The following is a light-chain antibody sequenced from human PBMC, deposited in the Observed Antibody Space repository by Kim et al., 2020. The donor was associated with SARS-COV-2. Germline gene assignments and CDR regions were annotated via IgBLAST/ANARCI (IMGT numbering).Light chain of an antibody. Sequence: QSALTQPPSASGSPEQSVTISCTGTSSDVGGYNYVSWYQQHPGKAPKLMIYEVSKRPSGVPDRFSGSKSGNMASLTVSGLQAEDEADYYCSSYGGSNNLVFGGGTQLTVL. CDR2: EVS. CDR1: SSDVGGYNY. CDR3: SSYGGSNNLV. V-gene: IGLV2-8*01. J-gene: IGLJ2*01.